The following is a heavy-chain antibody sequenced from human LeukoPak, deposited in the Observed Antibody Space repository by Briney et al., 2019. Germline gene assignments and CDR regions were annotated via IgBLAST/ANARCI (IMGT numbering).Heavy chain of an antibody. J-gene: IGHJ2*01. CDR2: ISYDGSNK. D-gene: IGHD3-10*01. V-gene: IGHV3-30*18. CDR1: GFTFSSYG. CDR3: AKGTYYYGSTESTGSWYFDL. Sequence: AGGSLRLSCAASGFTFSSYGMHWVRQAPGKGLEWVAVISYDGSNKYYADSVKGRFTISRDNSKNTLYLQMSSLRAEDTAVYYCAKGTYYYGSTESTGSWYFDLWGRGTLVTVSS.